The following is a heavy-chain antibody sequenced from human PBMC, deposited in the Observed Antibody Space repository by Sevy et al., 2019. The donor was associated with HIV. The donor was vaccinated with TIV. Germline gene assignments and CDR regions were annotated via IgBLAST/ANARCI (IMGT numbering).Heavy chain of an antibody. D-gene: IGHD6-19*01. CDR3: ARVSGWYLRDGMDV. V-gene: IGHV1-8*02. CDR2: MNTNTGNI. Sequence: ASVKVSCKVSGFTFAIYDIYWVRQATGQGLEWMGWMNTNTGNIGFPQKFQGRVTMTRNTSITTAYMELSNLRSEDTAVYYCARVSGWYLRDGMDVWGQGTTVTVSS. CDR1: GFTFAIYD. J-gene: IGHJ6*02.